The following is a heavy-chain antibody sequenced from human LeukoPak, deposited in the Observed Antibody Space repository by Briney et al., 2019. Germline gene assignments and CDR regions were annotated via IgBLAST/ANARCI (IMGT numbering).Heavy chain of an antibody. CDR2: IIPIFGTA. Sequence: SVKVSCKASGGTFSSYAISWVRQAPGQGLGWMGGIIPIFGTANYAQKFQGRVTITADESTSTAYMELSSLRSEDTAVYYCARGLYGSGSPSFDYWGQGTLVTVSS. J-gene: IGHJ4*02. D-gene: IGHD3-10*01. V-gene: IGHV1-69*13. CDR3: ARGLYGSGSPSFDY. CDR1: GGTFSSYA.